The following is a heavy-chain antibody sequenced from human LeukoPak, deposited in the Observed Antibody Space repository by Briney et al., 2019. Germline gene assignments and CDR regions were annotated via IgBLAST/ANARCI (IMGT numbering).Heavy chain of an antibody. D-gene: IGHD4-17*01. J-gene: IGHJ4*02. CDR1: GGSFSGYY. V-gene: IGHV4-34*01. Sequence: SETLSLTCAVYGGSFSGYYWSWIPQPPGKGLEWIGEINHSGSTNYNPSLKSRVTISVDTSKNQFSLKLSSVTAADTAVYYCAYGGDYWGQGTLVTVSS. CDR3: AYGGDY. CDR2: INHSGST.